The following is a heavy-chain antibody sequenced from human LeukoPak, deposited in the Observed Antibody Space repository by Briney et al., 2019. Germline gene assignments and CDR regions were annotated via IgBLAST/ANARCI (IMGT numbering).Heavy chain of an antibody. Sequence: ASVKVSCNASAYTFTSYGITWVRQAPGQGLEWMGWISAYNGSTNYAQKLQGRVTMTTDTSTSTAYMELRSLASDDTAMYYCARDINWDVDYWGQGSLVTVSS. CDR3: ARDINWDVDY. V-gene: IGHV1-18*01. D-gene: IGHD1-1*01. J-gene: IGHJ4*02. CDR1: AYTFTSYG. CDR2: ISAYNGST.